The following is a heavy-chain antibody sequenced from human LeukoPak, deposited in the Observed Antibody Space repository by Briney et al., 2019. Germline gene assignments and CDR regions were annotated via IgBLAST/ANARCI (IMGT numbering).Heavy chain of an antibody. V-gene: IGHV4-61*02. CDR3: ARERERPAAGQDY. J-gene: IGHJ4*02. Sequence: SETLSLTCTVSGGSISSGSYYWSWIRQPAGKGLEWIGRIYTSGSTNYNPSLKSRVTISVDTSKNQFSLKLSSVTAADTAVYYCARERERPAAGQDYWGQGTLVTVSS. D-gene: IGHD6-13*01. CDR2: IYTSGST. CDR1: GGSISSGSYY.